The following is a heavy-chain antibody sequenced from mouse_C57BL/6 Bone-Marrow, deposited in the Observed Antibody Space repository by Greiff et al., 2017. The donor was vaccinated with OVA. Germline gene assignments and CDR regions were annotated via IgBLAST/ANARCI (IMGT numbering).Heavy chain of an antibody. CDR3: ARPIYYYGSSYVYFDV. Sequence: EVMLVESGGDLVKPGGSLKLSCAASGFTFSSYGMSWVRPTPDKRLEWVATISSGGSYTYYPDSVKGRFTISRDNAKNTLYLQMSSLKSEDTAMYYCARPIYYYGSSYVYFDVWGTGTTVTVSS. CDR1: GFTFSSYG. V-gene: IGHV5-6*01. J-gene: IGHJ1*03. CDR2: ISSGGSYT. D-gene: IGHD1-1*01.